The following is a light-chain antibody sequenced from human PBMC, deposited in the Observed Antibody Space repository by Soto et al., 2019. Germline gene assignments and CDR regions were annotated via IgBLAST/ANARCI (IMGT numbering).Light chain of an antibody. CDR3: QKYNSAPRT. Sequence: DIQMTQSPSSLSASVGDRIIITCRASQGISSSLAWYQQKPGKVPKLLIYAASTLQSGVPSRFSGSGSGTDFTLTISSLQPEDVATYYCQKYNSAPRTFGQGTKVDTK. CDR2: AAS. CDR1: QGISSS. J-gene: IGKJ1*01. V-gene: IGKV1-27*01.